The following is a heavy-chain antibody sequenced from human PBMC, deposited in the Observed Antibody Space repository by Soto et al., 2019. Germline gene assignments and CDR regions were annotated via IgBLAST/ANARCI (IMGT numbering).Heavy chain of an antibody. J-gene: IGHJ2*01. Sequence: EASVKVSCKASGYTFTSYAMNWVRQAPGQGLEWMGWINTNTGNPTYAQGFTGRLVFSLDTPVSTAYLQICSLKAEDTAVYYCARDGVTSGWWNWYFDLWGRGTLVTVSS. CDR2: INTNTGNP. D-gene: IGHD6-19*01. CDR3: ARDGVTSGWWNWYFDL. CDR1: GYTFTSYA. V-gene: IGHV7-4-1*01.